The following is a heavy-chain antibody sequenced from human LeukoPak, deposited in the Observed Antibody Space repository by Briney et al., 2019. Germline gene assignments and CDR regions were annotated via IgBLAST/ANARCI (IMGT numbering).Heavy chain of an antibody. Sequence: GGSLRLSCAASGFAFSSYGMHWVRQAPGKGLEWVTFIRYDGSIRYYAESVKGRFTISRDNSKNTLYLQMNSLKAEDTAVYYCAKIANTGATDYWGQGTLVTVSS. CDR2: IRYDGSIR. D-gene: IGHD2-8*02. CDR1: GFAFSSYG. CDR3: AKIANTGATDY. J-gene: IGHJ4*02. V-gene: IGHV3-30*02.